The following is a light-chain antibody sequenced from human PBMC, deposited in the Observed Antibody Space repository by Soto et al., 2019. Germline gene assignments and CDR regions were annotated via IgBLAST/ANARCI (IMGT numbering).Light chain of an antibody. Sequence: EIVLTQSPATLSLSPGERATLSCRASQSVSSYLAWYQQKPGQAPKLLIYDASNRATGIPARFSGSGSGTDFTLTISSLEPEDFAIYYCQQRSHWPPVTFSGGTKVEIK. J-gene: IGKJ4*01. CDR1: QSVSSY. V-gene: IGKV3-11*01. CDR2: DAS. CDR3: QQRSHWPPVT.